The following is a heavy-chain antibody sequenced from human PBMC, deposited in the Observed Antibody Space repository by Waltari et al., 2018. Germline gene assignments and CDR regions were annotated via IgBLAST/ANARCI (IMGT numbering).Heavy chain of an antibody. J-gene: IGHJ4*02. Sequence: QVQLVQTGAELKEPGASMKVSCKASGYTFTGYYMHLVRQAPGQGLEWMGRTNPTSCCTNSAHKFQGRVTMTRDTSINTAYMELSRLRSDDTALYYCVRGGIWYDTRGHRFLFDYWGQGTLVTVSP. CDR2: TNPTSCCT. CDR3: VRGGIWYDTRGHRFLFDY. CDR1: GYTFTGYY. D-gene: IGHD3-22*01. V-gene: IGHV1-2*06.